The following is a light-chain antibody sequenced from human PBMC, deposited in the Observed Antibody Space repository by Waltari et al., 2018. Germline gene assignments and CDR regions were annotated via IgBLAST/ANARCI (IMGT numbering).Light chain of an antibody. CDR2: HAS. CDR3: QHYESLPVT. J-gene: IGKJ1*01. Sequence: EIVSTQSPGTVSLSPGERATLSCRASQSISKYLAWYQQKPGQAPRLLIYHASSRAAGIPDRFSGSGSGTDFSLSISRLEPEDFAVYYCQHYESLPVTFGQGTKVEIK. V-gene: IGKV3-20*01. CDR1: QSISKY.